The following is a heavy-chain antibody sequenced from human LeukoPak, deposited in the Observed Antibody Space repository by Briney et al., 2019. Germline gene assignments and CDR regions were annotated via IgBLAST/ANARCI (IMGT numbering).Heavy chain of an antibody. J-gene: IGHJ4*02. D-gene: IGHD6-19*01. Sequence: GGSLRLSCAASGFTFSSYSMNWVRQAPGTGLEWVSSISSSSSYIYYADSVKGRVTISRGNAKNSLYLQMNRLRAEDTAVYYCASPAVNSSGWYGFDYWGQGTLVTVSS. V-gene: IGHV3-21*01. CDR3: ASPAVNSSGWYGFDY. CDR2: ISSSSSYI. CDR1: GFTFSSYS.